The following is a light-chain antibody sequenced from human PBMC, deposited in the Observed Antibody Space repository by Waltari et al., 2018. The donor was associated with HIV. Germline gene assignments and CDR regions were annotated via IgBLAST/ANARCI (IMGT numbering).Light chain of an antibody. CDR2: GAT. CDR3: QQYNDWPKT. J-gene: IGKJ1*01. Sequence: EIVLAQSPGTLSLSPGERATLSCRASQSISSSLAWYQQKPAQAPGLLISGATSRATGVPDRFSGSGSGTEFTLTINSLQSEDFALYYCQQYNDWPKTFGQGTKVEV. V-gene: IGKV3-15*01. CDR1: QSISSS.